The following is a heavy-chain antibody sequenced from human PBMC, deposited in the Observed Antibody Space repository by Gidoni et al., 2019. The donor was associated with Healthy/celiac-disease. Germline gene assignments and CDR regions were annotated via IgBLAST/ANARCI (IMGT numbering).Heavy chain of an antibody. V-gene: IGHV3-9*01. J-gene: IGHJ4*02. CDR1: GFTFDDYA. Sequence: EVQLVESGGGLVQPGRSLRLSCAASGFTFDDYAMHWVRQAPGKGLEGVSGISWNSGSIGYADSVKGRFTISRDNAKNSLYLQMNSLRAEDTALYYCAKDDYGSGNYWGQGTLVTVSS. CDR2: ISWNSGSI. CDR3: AKDDYGSGNY. D-gene: IGHD3-10*01.